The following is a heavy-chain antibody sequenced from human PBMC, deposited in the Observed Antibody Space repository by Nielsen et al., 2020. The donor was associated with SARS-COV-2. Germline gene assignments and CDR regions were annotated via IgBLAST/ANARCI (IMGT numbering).Heavy chain of an antibody. Sequence: SETLSLTCTVSGGSISSSSYYWGWIRQPPGKGLEWIGSIYYSGSTYYNPSLKSRVTISVDTSKNQFSLKLSSVTAADTAVYYCARDGGETTSLDYWGQGTLVTVS. D-gene: IGHD4-17*01. CDR3: ARDGGETTSLDY. J-gene: IGHJ4*02. V-gene: IGHV4-39*02. CDR2: IYYSGST. CDR1: GGSISSSSYY.